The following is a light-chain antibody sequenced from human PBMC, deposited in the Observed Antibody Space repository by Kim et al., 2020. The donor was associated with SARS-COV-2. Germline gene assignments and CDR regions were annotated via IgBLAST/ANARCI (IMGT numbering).Light chain of an antibody. J-gene: IGKJ1*01. CDR2: GAS. CDR1: QSVNSSY. Sequence: SQGERATLSCRASQSVNSSYLAWYQQKPGQAPRLLIYGASSRATGIPDRFSGSGSGTDFTLTISRLEPEDFAVYYCQQYGSSPRTFGQGTKVDIK. V-gene: IGKV3-20*01. CDR3: QQYGSSPRT.